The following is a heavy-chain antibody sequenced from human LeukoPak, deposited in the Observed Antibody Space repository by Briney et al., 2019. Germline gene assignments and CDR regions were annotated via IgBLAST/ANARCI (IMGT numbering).Heavy chain of an antibody. J-gene: IGHJ4*02. CDR1: GGSISSYY. V-gene: IGHV4-59*08. Sequence: SETLSLTCTVSGGSISSYYWSWIRQPPGKGLEWIGYIYYSGSTNYNPSLKSRVTISVDTSKNQFSLKLSSVTAADTAVYYCASPYPRFDYWGQGTLVTASS. CDR3: ASPYPRFDY. CDR2: IYYSGST.